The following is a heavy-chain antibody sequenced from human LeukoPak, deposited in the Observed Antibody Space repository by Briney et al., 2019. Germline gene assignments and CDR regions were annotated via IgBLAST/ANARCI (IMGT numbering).Heavy chain of an antibody. D-gene: IGHD2-2*02. Sequence: GRSLRLSCAASGLTFSSYAMHWVRQAPGKGLEWVAVISYDGSNKYYANSVKGRFTISRGNSKNTLYLQMNSLRAEDTAVYYCARADIVVVPAAIMAGFFDYWGQGTLVTVSS. CDR1: GLTFSSYA. V-gene: IGHV3-30*04. CDR3: ARADIVVVPAAIMAGFFDY. J-gene: IGHJ4*02. CDR2: ISYDGSNK.